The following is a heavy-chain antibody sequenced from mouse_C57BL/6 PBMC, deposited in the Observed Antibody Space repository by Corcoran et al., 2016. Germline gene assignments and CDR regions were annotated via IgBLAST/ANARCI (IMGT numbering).Heavy chain of an antibody. CDR3: ARRLPYAMDY. V-gene: IGHV1-81*01. CDR1: DYTFTRHG. CDR2: IYPRSGNT. Sequence: QVQLQQSGAELARPGASVKLSCKASDYTFTRHGISWVKQRTGQGLEWMGEIYPRSGNTYYNEKFKDKATLTADKSSSSAYMELRSLTSEDSAVYFCARRLPYAMDYWGQGTSVTVSS. D-gene: IGHD6-1*01. J-gene: IGHJ4*01.